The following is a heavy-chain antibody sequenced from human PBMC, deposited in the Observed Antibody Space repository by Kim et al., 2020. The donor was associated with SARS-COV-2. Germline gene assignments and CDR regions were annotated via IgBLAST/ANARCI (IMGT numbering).Heavy chain of an antibody. D-gene: IGHD3-16*01. J-gene: IGHJ5*02. CDR3: ATTHTLGGGYNRWFDP. Sequence: SETLSLTCAVYGGSFSGYYWSWIRQPPGKGLEWIGEINHSGSTNYNPSLKSRVTISVDTSKNQFSLKLSSVTAADTAVYYCATTHTLGGGYNRWFDPWGQGTLVTVSS. CDR2: INHSGST. CDR1: GGSFSGYY. V-gene: IGHV4-34*01.